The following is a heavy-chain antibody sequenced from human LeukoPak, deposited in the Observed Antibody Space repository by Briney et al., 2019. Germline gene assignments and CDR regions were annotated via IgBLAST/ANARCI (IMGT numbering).Heavy chain of an antibody. Sequence: GESLKISRKGSGYSFTSYWIGWVRQMPGKGLEWMGIIYPGDSDTRYSPSFQGQVTISADKSISTAYLQWSSLKASDTAMYYCARLPGYCSSTSCSYAYNWFDPWGQGTLVTVSS. CDR2: IYPGDSDT. CDR3: ARLPGYCSSTSCSYAYNWFDP. J-gene: IGHJ5*02. CDR1: GYSFTSYW. V-gene: IGHV5-51*01. D-gene: IGHD2-2*01.